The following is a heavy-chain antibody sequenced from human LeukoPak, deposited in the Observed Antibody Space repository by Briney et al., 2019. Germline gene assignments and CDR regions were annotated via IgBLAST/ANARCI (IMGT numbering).Heavy chain of an antibody. D-gene: IGHD6-6*01. Sequence: GASVKVSCKASGYTFTTYGINWVRQAPGQGLEWMGWISAYNGNTNYAQNLQGRVTLTTDTSASTAYMELRSLRSDDTAVYYCARDLIAARPGWFDPWGQGTLVTASS. CDR1: GYTFTTYG. CDR3: ARDLIAARPGWFDP. J-gene: IGHJ5*02. CDR2: ISAYNGNT. V-gene: IGHV1-18*01.